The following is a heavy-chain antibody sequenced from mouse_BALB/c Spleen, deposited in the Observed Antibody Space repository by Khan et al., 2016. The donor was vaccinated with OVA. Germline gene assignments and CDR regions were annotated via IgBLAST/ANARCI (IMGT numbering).Heavy chain of an antibody. Sequence: VQLQQSGAELVKPGASVKLSCTASGFNIKDTYVHWVNQRPEQGLEWIGRIDPANGNTKYDPKFQGKATITADIYSNTAYLHLSSLTSEDTAVYYCARGGWSYAMDYWGQGTSVTVSS. V-gene: IGHV14-3*02. J-gene: IGHJ4*01. D-gene: IGHD1-1*02. CDR1: GFNIKDTY. CDR3: ARGGWSYAMDY. CDR2: IDPANGNT.